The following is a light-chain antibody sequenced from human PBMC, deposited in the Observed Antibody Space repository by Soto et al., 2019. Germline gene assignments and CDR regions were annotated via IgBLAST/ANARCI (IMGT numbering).Light chain of an antibody. V-gene: IGLV2-14*01. J-gene: IGLJ3*02. CDR2: EVS. Sequence: QSVVTQPASVSGSPGQSITISCTGTSSDVGGYNYVSWYQQHPGKAPKLMIYEVSHRPSGVSNRFSGSKSGNTASLTISGLQAEDEADYYCSSYTGSSTLVFGGGTKLTVL. CDR3: SSYTGSSTLV. CDR1: SSDVGGYNY.